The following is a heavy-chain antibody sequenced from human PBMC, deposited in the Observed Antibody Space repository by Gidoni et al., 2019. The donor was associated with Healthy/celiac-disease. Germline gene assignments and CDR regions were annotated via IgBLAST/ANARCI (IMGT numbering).Heavy chain of an antibody. CDR1: GFTFSSYS. V-gene: IGHV3-23*01. Sequence: EVQLLASGVGLVQPGGSLRLSCAASGFTFSSYSMSWVRQAPGKGLEWVSAISGSGGSTYYADSVKGRFTISRDNSKNTLYLQMNSLRAEDTAVYYCAKGGPMITFGGVIVANPRGMDVWGQGTTVTVSS. J-gene: IGHJ6*02. CDR2: ISGSGGST. CDR3: AKGGPMITFGGVIVANPRGMDV. D-gene: IGHD3-16*02.